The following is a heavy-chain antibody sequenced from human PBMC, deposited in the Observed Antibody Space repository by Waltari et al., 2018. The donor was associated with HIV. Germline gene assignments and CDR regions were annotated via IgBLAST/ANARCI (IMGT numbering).Heavy chain of an antibody. CDR2: ISWNRGST. Sequence: EVQLVESGGGLVQPGRSLGLSCAASGFPFDDYAMNWVRQAPGKGLEWVSGISWNRGSTGYADSVKGRFTISRDNAKNSLYLQMNSLRAEDTALYYCAKGGVARSYYHYYGMDVWGQGTTVTVSS. CDR1: GFPFDDYA. V-gene: IGHV3-9*01. J-gene: IGHJ6*02. D-gene: IGHD5-12*01. CDR3: AKGGVARSYYHYYGMDV.